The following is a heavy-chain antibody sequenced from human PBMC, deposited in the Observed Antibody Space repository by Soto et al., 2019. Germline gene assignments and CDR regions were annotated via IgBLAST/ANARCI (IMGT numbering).Heavy chain of an antibody. J-gene: IGHJ4*02. CDR1: GFTFNNKW. CDR2: IDGAAATT. CDR3: ARGGAMGVDY. V-gene: IGHV3-74*01. Sequence: PGWSLRLSCTASGFTFNNKWMHWFRQAPGEGLVWLSRIDGAAATTNYADSVKGRFTISRDNAKNIVFLHVNGLTDEDTAVYYCARGGAMGVDYWGQGTLVTVSS. D-gene: IGHD1-26*01.